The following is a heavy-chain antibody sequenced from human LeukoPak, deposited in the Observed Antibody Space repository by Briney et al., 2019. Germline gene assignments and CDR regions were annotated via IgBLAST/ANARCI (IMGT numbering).Heavy chain of an antibody. J-gene: IGHJ3*02. D-gene: IGHD3-10*01. V-gene: IGHV3-23*01. CDR1: GFTFGNYA. Sequence: PGGSLRLSCTTSGFTFGNYAMSWVRQAPGKGLEWVSAIRAGGGKTYYADSVKGRFTISRDNSKNTLYLQMNSLRAEDTAVYYCAVDRGTFDIWGQGTMVTVSS. CDR2: IRAGGGKT. CDR3: AVDRGTFDI.